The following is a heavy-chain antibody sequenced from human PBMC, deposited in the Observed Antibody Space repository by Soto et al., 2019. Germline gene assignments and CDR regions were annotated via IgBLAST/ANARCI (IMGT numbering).Heavy chain of an antibody. V-gene: IGHV1-18*01. Sequence: QVQLVQSGAEVKKPGASVKVSCKASGYTFASYAISWMRQAPGQGLEWMGWISAYNGNTNYAQKLQGRVTMTTDTSTSTGHMELRSLRSDDTTVYYCARDPPPPNYWGQGTLVTVSS. CDR3: ARDPPPPNY. CDR1: GYTFASYA. J-gene: IGHJ4*02. CDR2: ISAYNGNT.